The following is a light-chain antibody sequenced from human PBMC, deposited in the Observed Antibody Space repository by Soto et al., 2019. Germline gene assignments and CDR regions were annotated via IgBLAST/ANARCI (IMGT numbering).Light chain of an antibody. Sequence: AIRITQSPSSLSASTGDRVTITCRASQGISSYLAWYQQKPGKAPKLLIYAASTLQSGVPSRFSGSGSGTDFTLTISCLQSEDFATYYCQQYSHLITFGQGTRLEIK. CDR1: QGISSY. V-gene: IGKV1-8*01. CDR2: AAS. CDR3: QQYSHLIT. J-gene: IGKJ5*01.